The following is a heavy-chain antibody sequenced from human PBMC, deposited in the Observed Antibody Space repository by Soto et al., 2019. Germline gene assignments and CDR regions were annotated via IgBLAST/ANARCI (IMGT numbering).Heavy chain of an antibody. D-gene: IGHD3-3*01. CDR1: GYTFTSYA. V-gene: IGHV1-3*01. Sequence: GASVKVSCKASGYTFTSYAMHWVRQAPGQRLEWMGWINAGNGNTKYSQKFQGRVTITRDTSASTAYMELSSLRSEDTAVYYCARGGAIFGVVIVSYGMDVWGQGTTVTVSS. CDR2: INAGNGNT. CDR3: ARGGAIFGVVIVSYGMDV. J-gene: IGHJ6*02.